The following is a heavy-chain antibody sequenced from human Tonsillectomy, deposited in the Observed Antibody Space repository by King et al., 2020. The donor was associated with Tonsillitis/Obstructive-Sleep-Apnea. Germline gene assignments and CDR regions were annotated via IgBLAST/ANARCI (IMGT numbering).Heavy chain of an antibody. CDR2: IYSGCST. J-gene: IGHJ4*02. V-gene: IGHV3-53*01. CDR3: ARVEASSIQQDY. CDR1: GFTVSSNY. D-gene: IGHD5-18*01. Sequence: QLVQSGGGLIQPGGSLRLSCAASGFTVSSNYMSWVRQAPGKGLEWVSGIYSGCSTYYEYSVKGRFTISRDNSKNTLYLQMNSLRAEDTAVYYCARVEASSIQQDYWGQGTLVTVSS.